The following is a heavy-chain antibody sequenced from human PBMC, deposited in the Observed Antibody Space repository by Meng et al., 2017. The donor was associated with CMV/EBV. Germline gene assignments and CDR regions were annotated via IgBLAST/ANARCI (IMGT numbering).Heavy chain of an antibody. CDR1: GFTFSSYW. J-gene: IGHJ4*02. V-gene: IGHV3-74*01. D-gene: IGHD1-14*01. Sequence: GGSLRLSCAASGFTFSSYWMHWVRQAPGKGRVWVSRINSDGSSTSYADSVKGRFTISRDNAKNTLYLQMNSLRAKDTAVYYCAREGPSGNDYWGLGTLVTVS. CDR2: INSDGSST. CDR3: AREGPSGNDY.